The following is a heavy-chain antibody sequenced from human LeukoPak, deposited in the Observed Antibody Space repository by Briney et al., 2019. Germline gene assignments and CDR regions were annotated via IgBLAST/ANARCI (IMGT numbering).Heavy chain of an antibody. D-gene: IGHD5-12*01. CDR2: IYYSGST. CDR1: GGSFSSYY. J-gene: IGHJ4*02. CDR3: ARYSGSGYGMFYFDY. Sequence: SETLSLTCTVPGGSFSSYYWSWIRQPPGKGLEWIGYIYYSGSTNYNPSLKSRVTISVDTSKNQFSLKLSSVTAADTAVYYCARYSGSGYGMFYFDYWGQGTLVTVSS. V-gene: IGHV4-59*01.